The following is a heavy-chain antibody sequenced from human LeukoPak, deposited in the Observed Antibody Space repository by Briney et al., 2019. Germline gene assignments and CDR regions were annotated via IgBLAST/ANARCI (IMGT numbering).Heavy chain of an antibody. D-gene: IGHD5-18*01. CDR1: GFTFSSYW. CDR2: IKEDGSEK. J-gene: IGHJ4*02. CDR3: VRYTRRYAFDY. Sequence: GGSLRLSCAASGFTFSSYWMSWVRQAQGKGLEWVANIKEDGSEKYYVGSVRGRFTISRDNAKNSLSLQMNSLRAEDTAVYYCVRYTRRYAFDYWGQGTLVTVSS. V-gene: IGHV3-7*04.